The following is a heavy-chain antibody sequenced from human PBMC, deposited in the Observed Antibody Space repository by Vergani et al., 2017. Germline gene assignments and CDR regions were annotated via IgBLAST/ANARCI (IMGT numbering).Heavy chain of an antibody. Sequence: QVQLVQSGAEVKKPGASVKVSCKASGYTFTYRYLHWVRQAPGQALEWMGWITPFNGNTNYAQKFQDRVTITRDRSMSTAYMELSSLRSEDTAMYHCALAESSTSCINSVCITPETGSWFDPWGQGTLVTVSS. V-gene: IGHV1-45*02. D-gene: IGHD2-2*01. CDR3: ALAESSTSCINSVCITPETGSWFDP. J-gene: IGHJ5*02. CDR2: ITPFNGNT. CDR1: GYTFTYRY.